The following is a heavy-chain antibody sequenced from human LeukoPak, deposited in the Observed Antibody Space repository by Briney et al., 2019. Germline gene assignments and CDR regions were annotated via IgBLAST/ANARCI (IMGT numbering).Heavy chain of an antibody. CDR1: GYTFTSYA. J-gene: IGHJ5*02. Sequence: ASVKVSCKASGYTFTSYAMNWVRQAPGQGLEWMGWINTNTGNPTYAQCFTGRFVFSLDTSVSTAYLQISSLKAEDTAVYYCAREGGVRGVIISSWFDPWGQGTLVTVSS. V-gene: IGHV7-4-1*02. D-gene: IGHD3-10*01. CDR3: AREGGVRGVIISSWFDP. CDR2: INTNTGNP.